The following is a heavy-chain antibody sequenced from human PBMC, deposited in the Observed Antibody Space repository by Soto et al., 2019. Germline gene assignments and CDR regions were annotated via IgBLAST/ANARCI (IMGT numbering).Heavy chain of an antibody. CDR3: ARGTKDGAGWPELGY. V-gene: IGHV1-69*01. Sequence: QVQLVQSGAEVKKPGSSVKVSCKASGGTFSSYAISWVRQAPGQGLEWMGGIIPIFGTANYAQTFQGRVRITANAATSTSNMELGSLRSEAKAVYYCARGTKDGAGWPELGYWGQGTLVTVSS. CDR1: GGTFSSYA. D-gene: IGHD3-10*01. J-gene: IGHJ4*02. CDR2: IIPIFGTA.